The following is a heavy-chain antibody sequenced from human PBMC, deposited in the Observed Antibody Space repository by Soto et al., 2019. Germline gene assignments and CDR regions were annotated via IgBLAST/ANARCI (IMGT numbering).Heavy chain of an antibody. J-gene: IGHJ3*01. CDR3: AKTDVLYQLQENAFDV. D-gene: IGHD2-2*01. CDR1: GFTFSSYG. Sequence: PGGSLRLSCAASGFTFSSYGMHWVRQAPGKGLEWVAVISYDGSNKYYADSVKGRFTISRDNSKNTLYLQMNSLRAEDTAVYYCAKTDVLYQLQENAFDVWGQGTMVTVSS. V-gene: IGHV3-30*18. CDR2: ISYDGSNK.